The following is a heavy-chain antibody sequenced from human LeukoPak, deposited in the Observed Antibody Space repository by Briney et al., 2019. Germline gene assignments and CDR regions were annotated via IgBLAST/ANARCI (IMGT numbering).Heavy chain of an antibody. CDR2: IYSGGST. Sequence: GGSLRLSCAASGFTFSSYAMSWVRQAPGKGLEWVSVIYSGGSTYYADSVKGRFTISRDNSKNTLYLQMNSLRAEDTAVNYCARDVSGRGDFDYWGQGTLVTVSS. V-gene: IGHV3-53*01. CDR3: ARDVSGRGDFDY. J-gene: IGHJ4*02. D-gene: IGHD1-26*01. CDR1: GFTFSSYA.